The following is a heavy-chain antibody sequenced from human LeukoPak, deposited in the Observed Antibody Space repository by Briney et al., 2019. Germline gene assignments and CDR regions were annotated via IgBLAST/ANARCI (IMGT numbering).Heavy chain of an antibody. D-gene: IGHD3-22*01. CDR2: IKEDGSEK. CDR3: AKDPTDFDSSGQTYFDY. CDR1: GFTFSSYW. J-gene: IGHJ4*02. V-gene: IGHV3-7*03. Sequence: GGSLRLSCAASGFTFSSYWMSWVRQAPGKGLEWVASIKEDGSEKYYVDSVRGRFTISRDNAKNSVYLQMNSLRAEDTAVYYCAKDPTDFDSSGQTYFDYWGQGSLVTVSS.